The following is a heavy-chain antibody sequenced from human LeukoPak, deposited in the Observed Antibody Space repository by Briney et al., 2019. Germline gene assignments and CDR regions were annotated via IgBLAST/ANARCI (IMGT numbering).Heavy chain of an antibody. J-gene: IGHJ4*02. D-gene: IGHD2-15*01. CDR1: GFPFSGYA. Sequence: GGSLRLSCAASGFPFSGYAMNWVRQAPGKGLEWVSDISGSGGSTNYADSVRGRFTVSRDNSKDTLYLQMNSLRAEDAALYYCAKVACYSRAGRGGYYDYWGQGTLVSVSS. V-gene: IGHV3-23*01. CDR3: AKVACYSRAGRGGYYDY. CDR2: ISGSGGST.